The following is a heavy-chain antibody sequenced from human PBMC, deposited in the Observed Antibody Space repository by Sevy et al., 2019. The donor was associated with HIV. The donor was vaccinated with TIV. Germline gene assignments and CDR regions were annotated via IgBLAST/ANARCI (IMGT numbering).Heavy chain of an antibody. CDR2: IRNDGSDK. J-gene: IGHJ4*02. Sequence: GGSLRLSCGASGFTFSNYGMHWVRQVPGKGLEWVKFIRNDGSDKYYAASVKGRFTISRDDSKNTFYLQMDRLRAEDTAIYYCVKDLAGPGRRYFDYWGQGTLVTVSS. CDR3: VKDLAGPGRRYFDY. CDR1: GFTFSNYG. V-gene: IGHV3-30*02. D-gene: IGHD6-13*01.